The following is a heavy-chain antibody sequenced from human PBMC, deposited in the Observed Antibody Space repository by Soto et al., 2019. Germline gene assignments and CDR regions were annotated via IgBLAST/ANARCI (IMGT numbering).Heavy chain of an antibody. D-gene: IGHD4-4*01. J-gene: IGHJ4*02. Sequence: EVQLVESGGGLVQPGGSLRLSCAASGFTFSNHWMHWVRQAPGKGLVWISRINTDGSTTTYADSVKGRFTISRDNAKNTLFLQMNSLRAEDTAVYYCARDLTTLGTPGDDFDYWGQGTLVTVSS. V-gene: IGHV3-74*03. CDR3: ARDLTTLGTPGDDFDY. CDR1: GFTFSNHW. CDR2: INTDGSTT.